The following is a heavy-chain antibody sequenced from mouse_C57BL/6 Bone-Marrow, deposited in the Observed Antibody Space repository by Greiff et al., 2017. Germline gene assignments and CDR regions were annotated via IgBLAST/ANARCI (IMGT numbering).Heavy chain of an antibody. J-gene: IGHJ1*03. D-gene: IGHD2-3*01. CDR1: GFSLTSYG. V-gene: IGHV2-5*01. CDR3: AKGGVTTPFWYFDV. CDR2: IWRGGST. Sequence: QVQLQQSGPGLVQPSQRLSITCTVSGFSLTSYGVHWVRQSPGKGLEWLGVIWRGGSTDYNAAFMSRLSITKDNSKSQVFFKMNSLQADDTAIYYCAKGGVTTPFWYFDVWGTGTTVTVSS.